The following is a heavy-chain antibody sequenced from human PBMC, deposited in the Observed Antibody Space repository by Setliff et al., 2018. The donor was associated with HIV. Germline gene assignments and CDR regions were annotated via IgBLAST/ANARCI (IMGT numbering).Heavy chain of an antibody. CDR1: GGSFSGYY. Sequence: SETLSLTCAVYGGSFSGYYWSWIRQPPGKGLEWIGEINHSGSTNYNPSLKSRVTISVDTSRNQFSLKVTSVTAADTAVYYCARDLAGARLTIDIWGKGTTVTVSS. V-gene: IGHV4-34*01. D-gene: IGHD1-1*01. CDR3: ARDLAGARLTIDI. CDR2: INHSGST. J-gene: IGHJ6*04.